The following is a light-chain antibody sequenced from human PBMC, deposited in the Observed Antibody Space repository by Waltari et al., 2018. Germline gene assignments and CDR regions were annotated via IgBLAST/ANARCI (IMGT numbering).Light chain of an antibody. CDR2: DAS. J-gene: IGKJ2*01. CDR3: QQYNNWPPYT. V-gene: IGKV3-15*01. Sequence: EIVMTQSPATLSVSPGERATLSCRASQSVSRNLAWYQQKPGQPLRLLIFDASRRANGIPARFSGSGTGTEFTLTISSLQSEDFAVYYCQQYNNWPPYTFGQGTKLDIK. CDR1: QSVSRN.